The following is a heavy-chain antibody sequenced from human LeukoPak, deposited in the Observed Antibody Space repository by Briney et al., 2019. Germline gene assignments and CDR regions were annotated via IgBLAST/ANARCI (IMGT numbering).Heavy chain of an antibody. V-gene: IGHV4-39*01. CDR1: GGSISSYY. J-gene: IGHJ4*02. Sequence: SETLSLTCTVSGGSISSYYWGWIRQPPGKGLEWIGSIYYSGSTYYNPSLKSRVTISVDTSKNQFSLKLSSVTAADTAVYYCARLRRKNGDYWGQGTLVTVSS. D-gene: IGHD2-8*01. CDR3: ARLRRKNGDY. CDR2: IYYSGST.